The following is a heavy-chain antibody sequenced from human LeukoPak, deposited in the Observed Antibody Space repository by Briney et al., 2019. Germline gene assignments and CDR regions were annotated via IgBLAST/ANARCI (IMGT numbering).Heavy chain of an antibody. V-gene: IGHV1-69*04. J-gene: IGHJ4*02. CDR3: ASFGPADHEFLYDSSGYYHN. CDR1: GYTFTSYA. CDR2: IIPILGIA. Sequence: GASVKVSCKASGYTFTSYAMNWVRQAPGQGLEWMGRIIPILGIANYAQKFQGRVTITADKSTSTAYMELSSLRSEDTAVYYCASFGPADHEFLYDSSGYYHNWGQGTLVTVSS. D-gene: IGHD3-22*01.